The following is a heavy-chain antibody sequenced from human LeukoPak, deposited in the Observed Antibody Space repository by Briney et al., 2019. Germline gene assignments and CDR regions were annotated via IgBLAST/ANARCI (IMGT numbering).Heavy chain of an antibody. V-gene: IGHV4-59*01. Sequence: SETLSLTCTVSGGSITNYYWSWIRQPPGKGLEWIGYIYYTGSTNYNPSLKSRVTISVDTSKNQFSLKLSSVTAADTAVYYCARSREHGDFRPTYYFDYWGQGALVTVSS. CDR3: ARSREHGDFRPTYYFDY. J-gene: IGHJ4*02. CDR2: IYYTGST. D-gene: IGHD4-17*01. CDR1: GGSITNYY.